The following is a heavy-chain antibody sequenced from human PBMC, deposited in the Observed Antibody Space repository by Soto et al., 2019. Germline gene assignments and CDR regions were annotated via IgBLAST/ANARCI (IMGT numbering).Heavy chain of an antibody. CDR1: GDSVSSNSAA. CDR2: TYYRSKWYY. CDR3: TRDRGGLGQ. V-gene: IGHV6-1*01. Sequence: QVQLQQSGPGLLKPSQTLSLTCAISGDSVSSNSAAWNWIRQSPGRGLEWLGRTYYRSKWYYEYALSVKSRITITPDTSRNQFSLQLSSVTSEDTAVYYCTRDRGGLGQWGQGTLVTVCS. D-gene: IGHD3-10*01. J-gene: IGHJ1*01.